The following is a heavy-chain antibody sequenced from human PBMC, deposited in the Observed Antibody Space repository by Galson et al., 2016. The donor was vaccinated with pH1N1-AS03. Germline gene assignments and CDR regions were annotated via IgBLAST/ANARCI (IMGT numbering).Heavy chain of an antibody. Sequence: SLRLSCAASGFIVEQYGVHWVRQTPGKGLEWVAGMSWGSAKIDYADSVKGRFTISRDISKNTLYLQMNSLRVEDTAMFYCVKESPKEAGDYWGRGVMVTVSS. CDR1: GFIVEQYG. CDR2: MSWGSAKI. CDR3: VKESPKEAGDY. J-gene: IGHJ4*02. V-gene: IGHV3-9*01.